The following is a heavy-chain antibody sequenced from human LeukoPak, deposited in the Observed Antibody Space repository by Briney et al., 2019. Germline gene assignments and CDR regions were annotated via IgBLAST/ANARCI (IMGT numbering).Heavy chain of an antibody. CDR1: GGSFSGYY. D-gene: IGHD3-22*01. CDR2: INHSGST. Sequence: SETLSLTCAVYGGSFSGYYWSWIRQPPGKGLEWIGEINHSGSTNYNPSLKSRVTMSVDTSKNQFSLKLSSVTAADTAVYYCARDTYYYDSSGYRPFDYWGQGTLVTVSS. V-gene: IGHV4-34*01. CDR3: ARDTYYYDSSGYRPFDY. J-gene: IGHJ4*02.